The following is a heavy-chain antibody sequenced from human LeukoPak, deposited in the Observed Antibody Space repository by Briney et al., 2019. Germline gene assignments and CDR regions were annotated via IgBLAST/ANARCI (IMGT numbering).Heavy chain of an antibody. CDR3: ARAHCTSASCFWHFDY. CDR2: IRTDNGDT. V-gene: IGHV1-18*01. CDR1: GYTFSTYY. J-gene: IGHJ4*02. Sequence: VASVKVSCKASGYTFSTYYISWVRQAPGQGPEWMGWIRTDNGDTHYAQRLQGRLTLTRDTSTSTVYMDLMSMRSDDTAFYNCARAHCTSASCFWHFDYWGQGTLVTVSS. D-gene: IGHD2-2*01.